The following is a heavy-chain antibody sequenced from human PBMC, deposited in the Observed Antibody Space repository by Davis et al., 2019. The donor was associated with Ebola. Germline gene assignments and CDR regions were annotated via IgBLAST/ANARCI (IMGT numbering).Heavy chain of an antibody. Sequence: PSETLSLTCAVYGGSFSGYYWSWIRQPPGKGLEWIGEINHSGSTNYNPSLKSRVTISVDTSKNQFSLKLSSVTAADTAVYYCARGEGERFLEWLSAYYYGMDVWGQGTTVTVSS. D-gene: IGHD3-3*01. CDR3: ARGEGERFLEWLSAYYYGMDV. CDR1: GGSFSGYY. CDR2: INHSGST. V-gene: IGHV4-34*01. J-gene: IGHJ6*02.